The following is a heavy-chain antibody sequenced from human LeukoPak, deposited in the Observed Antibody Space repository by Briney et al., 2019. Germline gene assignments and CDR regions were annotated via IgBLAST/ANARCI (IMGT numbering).Heavy chain of an antibody. J-gene: IGHJ3*02. CDR1: GGTFSSYT. Sequence: SVNVSCKASGGTFSSYTISWVRQAPGQGLEWMGRIIPILGIANYAQKFQGRVTITADKSTSTAYMELSSLRSEDTAVYYCARETDIVVVVATHPGAFDIWGQGTMVTVSS. D-gene: IGHD2-15*01. CDR2: IIPILGIA. V-gene: IGHV1-69*04. CDR3: ARETDIVVVVATHPGAFDI.